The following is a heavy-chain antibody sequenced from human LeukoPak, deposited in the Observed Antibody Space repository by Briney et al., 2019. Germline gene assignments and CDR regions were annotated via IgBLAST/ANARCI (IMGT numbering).Heavy chain of an antibody. Sequence: PGGSLRLSCAASGFTFSSYEMNWVRQAPGKGLEWVSYISSSGTTKYYADSVKGRFTISRDNAKNSLYMQMNSLRAENTAVYYCARRLDWGQGTLVTVSS. J-gene: IGHJ4*02. CDR2: ISSSGTTK. CDR1: GFTFSSYE. V-gene: IGHV3-48*03. CDR3: ARRLD.